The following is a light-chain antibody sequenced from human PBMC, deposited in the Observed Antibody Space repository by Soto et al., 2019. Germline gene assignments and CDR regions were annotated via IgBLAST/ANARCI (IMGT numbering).Light chain of an antibody. V-gene: IGKV1-27*01. CDR1: QGISNY. J-gene: IGKJ3*01. CDR3: QQYNSAPFT. CDR2: AES. Sequence: DIPMAQSPSSLSASVGDRVTITCRASQGISNYLAWYQQKPGKVPKLLIYAESTLQSGVPSRFSGSGSGTDFTLTITSLQPEDVATYYCQQYNSAPFTFGPGTKVDIK.